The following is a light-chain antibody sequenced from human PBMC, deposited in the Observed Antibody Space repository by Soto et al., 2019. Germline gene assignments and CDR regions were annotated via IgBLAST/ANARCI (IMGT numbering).Light chain of an antibody. CDR3: SSYTSSSPV. Sequence: QSALTQPASVSGSPGQSITISCTGTSSNVGGYTYVSWYQQHPGKAPKHMIYDVSNRPSGVSNRFSGSKSGNTASLTISGLQAEDEADYYCSSYTSSSPVFGGGTKLTVL. J-gene: IGLJ2*01. CDR2: DVS. CDR1: SSNVGGYTY. V-gene: IGLV2-14*01.